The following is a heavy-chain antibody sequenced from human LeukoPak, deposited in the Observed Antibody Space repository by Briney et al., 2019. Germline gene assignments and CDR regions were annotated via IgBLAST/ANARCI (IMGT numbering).Heavy chain of an antibody. Sequence: ASVKVSCKASGYTFTSYDINWVRQATGQGLEWMGWMNPNSGNTGYAQKFQGRVTMTRNTSISTAYMELSSLRSEDTAVYYCARGPEHDFWSGYYYYYYVDVWGKGTTVTVSS. J-gene: IGHJ6*03. CDR1: GYTFTSYD. V-gene: IGHV1-8*01. CDR3: ARGPEHDFWSGYYYYYYVDV. D-gene: IGHD3-3*01. CDR2: MNPNSGNT.